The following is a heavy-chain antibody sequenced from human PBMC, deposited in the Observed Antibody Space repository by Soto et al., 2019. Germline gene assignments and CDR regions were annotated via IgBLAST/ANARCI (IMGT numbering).Heavy chain of an antibody. CDR3: TKDRSPHYYDSSLGL. J-gene: IGHJ4*02. Sequence: GGAPRLSFAAPGFTLSSYCMHSGRPAPGKGLEWVAVISYDGSNKYYADSVKGRFTISRDNSKNTLYLQMNSLRAEDTAVYYCTKDRSPHYYDSSLGLWGQGTLVTVSS. V-gene: IGHV3-30*18. CDR2: ISYDGSNK. D-gene: IGHD3-22*01. CDR1: GFTLSSYC.